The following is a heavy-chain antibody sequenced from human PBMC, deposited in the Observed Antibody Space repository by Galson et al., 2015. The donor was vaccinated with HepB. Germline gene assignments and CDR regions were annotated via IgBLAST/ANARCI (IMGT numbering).Heavy chain of an antibody. Sequence: SVKVSCKASGGTFSSYAISWVRQAPGQGLEWMGGIIPIFGTANYAQKFQGRVTITADESTSTAYMELSSLRSEDTAVYYCARVGYCSSTGCRRPRDNWFDPWGQGTLVTVSS. CDR3: ARVGYCSSTGCRRPRDNWFDP. V-gene: IGHV1-69*13. CDR1: GGTFSSYA. CDR2: IIPIFGTA. J-gene: IGHJ5*02. D-gene: IGHD2-2*01.